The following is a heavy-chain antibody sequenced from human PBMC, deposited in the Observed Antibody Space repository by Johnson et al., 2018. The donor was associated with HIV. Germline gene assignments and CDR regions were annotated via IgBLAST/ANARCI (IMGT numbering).Heavy chain of an antibody. CDR3: AKDLAFAYCGGDCYSGAFDI. CDR1: GFTFSSYA. D-gene: IGHD2-21*02. J-gene: IGHJ3*02. V-gene: IGHV3-30-3*01. CDR2: ISYDGSNK. Sequence: QVQLVESGGGVVQPGRSPRLSCAASGFTFSSYAMHWVRQAPGKGLEWVAVISYDGSNKYYADSVKGRFTISRDNSKNTLYLQMNSLRAEDTAVYYCAKDLAFAYCGGDCYSGAFDIWGQGTMVTVSS.